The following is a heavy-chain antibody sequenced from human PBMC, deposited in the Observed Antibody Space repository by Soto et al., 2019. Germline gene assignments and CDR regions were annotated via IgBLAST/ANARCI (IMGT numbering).Heavy chain of an antibody. D-gene: IGHD6-19*01. CDR3: ARRPGGCYLDD. CDR1: GFTFSSYA. CDR2: ISYDGSNK. V-gene: IGHV3-30*04. J-gene: IGHJ4*02. Sequence: GGSLRLSCAASGFTFSSYAMNWVRQAPGKGLEWVTVISYDGSNKYYAESVKGRFTISRNNSKNTLNLQMNSLRAEDTAVYYGARRPGGCYLDDWGQGSLVTGSS.